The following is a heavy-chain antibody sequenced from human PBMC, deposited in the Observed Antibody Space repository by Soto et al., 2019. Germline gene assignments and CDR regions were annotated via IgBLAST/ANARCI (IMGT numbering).Heavy chain of an antibody. CDR1: GFVFNDFP. J-gene: IGHJ4*03. V-gene: IGHV3-23*01. CDR2: ISGSGYT. D-gene: IGHD2-2*01. CDR3: AKGSAITRPYYFDN. Sequence: EVHLLESGGDLRQPGGSLRLSCGASGFVFNDFPMSWVRQAPGRGLEWVSAISGSGYTLHADSVKCRFTISRDNTKNTLYLQMNGLTSEDTAVYYCAKGSAITRPYYFDNWGHGTLVTVSS.